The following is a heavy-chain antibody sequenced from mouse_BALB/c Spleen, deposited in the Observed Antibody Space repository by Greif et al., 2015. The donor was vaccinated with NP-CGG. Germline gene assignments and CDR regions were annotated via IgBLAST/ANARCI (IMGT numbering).Heavy chain of an antibody. Sequence: EVQLVESGGGLVKPGGSLKLSCAASGFTFSSYTMSWVRQTPEKRLEWVATISSGGSYTYYPDSVKGRFTISRDNAKNTLYLQMSSLKSEDTAMYYCTRDRGGNYNYAMDYWGQGTSVTVSS. V-gene: IGHV5-6-4*01. CDR3: TRDRGGNYNYAMDY. CDR1: GFTFSSYT. J-gene: IGHJ4*01. CDR2: ISSGGSYT. D-gene: IGHD2-1*01.